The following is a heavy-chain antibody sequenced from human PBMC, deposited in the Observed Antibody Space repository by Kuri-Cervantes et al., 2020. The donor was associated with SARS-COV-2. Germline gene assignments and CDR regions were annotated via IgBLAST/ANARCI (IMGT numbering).Heavy chain of an antibody. V-gene: IGHV3-48*01. CDR3: ARDALRGSYYYYAMDV. Sequence: GESLKISCAASGFTFSSYSMNWVRQAPGKGLEWVSYISSSSNTIYYAGSVKGRFTISRDNAKNSLYLQLNSLRAEDTAVYYCARDALRGSYYYYAMDVWGQGTTVTVSS. J-gene: IGHJ6*02. CDR1: GFTFSSYS. D-gene: IGHD1-26*01. CDR2: ISSSSNTI.